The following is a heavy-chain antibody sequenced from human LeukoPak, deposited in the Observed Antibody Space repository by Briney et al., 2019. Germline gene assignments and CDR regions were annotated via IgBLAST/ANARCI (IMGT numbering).Heavy chain of an antibody. CDR1: GFTFSSYE. V-gene: IGHV3-7*01. D-gene: IGHD5-18*01. Sequence: GGSLRLSCAASGFTFSSYEMNCVRQAPGKGLEWVANIKQDGSEKYYVDSVKGLFTISRDNAKNSLYLQMNSLRAEDTAVYYCARDQYSYGSYYYYYYYMDVWGKGATVTVSS. CDR2: IKQDGSEK. CDR3: ARDQYSYGSYYYYYYYMDV. J-gene: IGHJ6*03.